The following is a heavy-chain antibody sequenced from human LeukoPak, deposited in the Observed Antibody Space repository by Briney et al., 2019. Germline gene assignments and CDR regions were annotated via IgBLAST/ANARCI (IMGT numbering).Heavy chain of an antibody. D-gene: IGHD3-3*01. V-gene: IGHV4-34*01. CDR1: GGSFSGYY. CDR3: ARGFWETYYFDY. J-gene: IGHJ4*02. CDR2: INHSGST. Sequence: SETLSLTCAVYGGSFSGYYWSWIRQPPGKGLEWIGEINHSGSTNYNPSLKSRVTISVDTSKNQFSLKLSSVTAADTAVYYCARGFWETYYFDYWGQGTLVTVSS.